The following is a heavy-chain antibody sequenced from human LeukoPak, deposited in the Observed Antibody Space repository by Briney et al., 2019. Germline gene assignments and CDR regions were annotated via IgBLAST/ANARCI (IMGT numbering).Heavy chain of an antibody. CDR3: ARVYCSGGSCYPGAFDI. CDR2: ISSSSSYI. V-gene: IGHV3-21*01. D-gene: IGHD2-15*01. CDR1: GFTFSSDS. Sequence: GGSLRLSCAASGFTFSSDSMNWVRQAPRKGLEWVSSISSSSSYIYYADSVKGRLTISRDNAKNSLYLQMNSLRAEDTAVYYCARVYCSGGSCYPGAFDIWGQGTMVTVSS. J-gene: IGHJ3*02.